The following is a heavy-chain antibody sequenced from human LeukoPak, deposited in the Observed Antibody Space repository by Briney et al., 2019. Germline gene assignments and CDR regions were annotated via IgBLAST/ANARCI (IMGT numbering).Heavy chain of an antibody. Sequence: PGGSLRVSCAASGFTFYDYAMHWVRHAPGEGLVWVSRINGDVGSTNYAQSVKGRVSISTDNTQSTLCMQMSRLRAEDTALYFSSTATAAGYSYGADDAFEIWGQGTMVTVSS. CDR3: STATAAGYSYGADDAFEI. CDR2: INGDVGST. D-gene: IGHD5-18*01. J-gene: IGHJ3*02. CDR1: GFTFYDYA. V-gene: IGHV3-74*01.